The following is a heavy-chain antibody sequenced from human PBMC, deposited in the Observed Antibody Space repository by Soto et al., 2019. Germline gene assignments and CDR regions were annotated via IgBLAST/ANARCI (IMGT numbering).Heavy chain of an antibody. J-gene: IGHJ4*02. V-gene: IGHV3-11*01. CDR1: GFTFSDYY. CDR3: ARPRHSTDYDYIWGRYRPLGPLDY. CDR2: ISSSGSTI. Sequence: GGSLRLSCAASGFTFSDYYMSWIRQAPGKGLEWVSYISSSGSTIYYADSVKGRFTISRDNAKNSLYLQMNSLRAEDTAVYYCARPRHSTDYDYIWGRYRPLGPLDYWGQETLVTVSS. D-gene: IGHD3-16*02.